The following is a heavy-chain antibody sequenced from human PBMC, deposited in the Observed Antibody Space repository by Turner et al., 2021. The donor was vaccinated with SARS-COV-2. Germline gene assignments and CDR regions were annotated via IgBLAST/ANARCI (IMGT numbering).Heavy chain of an antibody. D-gene: IGHD6-19*01. CDR3: ARGYSSGWYQRGAFDI. V-gene: IGHV3-53*01. Sequence: EVQLVESGGGLIQPGGSLRLSCAASGFTVSSNYMSWVRQAPGKGLEWFSVIYSGGSTYYAYSVKGRFTISRDNSKNTLYLQMNSLRAEDTAVYYCARGYSSGWYQRGAFDIWGQGTMVTVSS. J-gene: IGHJ3*02. CDR2: IYSGGST. CDR1: GFTVSSNY.